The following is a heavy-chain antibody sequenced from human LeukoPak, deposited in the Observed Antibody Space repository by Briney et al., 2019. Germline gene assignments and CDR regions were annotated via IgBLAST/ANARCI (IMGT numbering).Heavy chain of an antibody. CDR3: ARVSRDLGVY. Sequence: SQTLSLTCTVSGGSISSGSYYWSWIRQPAGKGLEWIGRIYTSGSTNYNPSLKSRVTISVDTSKNQFSLKLSSVTAADTAVYYCARVSRDLGVYWGQGTLVTVSS. CDR2: IYTSGST. D-gene: IGHD2-8*01. J-gene: IGHJ4*02. CDR1: GGSISSGSYY. V-gene: IGHV4-61*02.